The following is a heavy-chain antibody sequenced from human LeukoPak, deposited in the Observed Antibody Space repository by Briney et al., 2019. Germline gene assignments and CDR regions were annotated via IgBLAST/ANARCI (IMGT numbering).Heavy chain of an antibody. Sequence: PSETLSLTCTVSGGSISSYYWSWIRQPPGKGLEWIGYIDYSGSTYYNPSLKSRVTISIDTSKNQFSLELTSVTAADTAVYHCAREPTYWGQGTLVTVSS. CDR3: AREPTY. CDR1: GGSISSYY. D-gene: IGHD1-26*01. V-gene: IGHV4-59*01. CDR2: IDYSGST. J-gene: IGHJ4*02.